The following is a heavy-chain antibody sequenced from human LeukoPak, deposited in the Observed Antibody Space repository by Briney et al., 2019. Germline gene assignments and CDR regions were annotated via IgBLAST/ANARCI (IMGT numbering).Heavy chain of an antibody. V-gene: IGHV3-30*04. CDR1: GFTFSNFA. CDR3: AKDGATTYYYDSSGYYGFDY. CDR2: SFYDGTMQ. J-gene: IGHJ4*02. Sequence: PGGSLRLSCAASGFTFSNFAMHWVRQAPGKGLEWVGVSFYDGTMQYYSDSVKGRFTISRDNSKNTLYLQMNSLRAEDTAVYYCAKDGATTYYYDSSGYYGFDYWGQGTLVTVSS. D-gene: IGHD3-22*01.